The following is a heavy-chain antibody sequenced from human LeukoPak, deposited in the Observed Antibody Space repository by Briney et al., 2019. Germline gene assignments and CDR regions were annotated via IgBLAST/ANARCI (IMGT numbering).Heavy chain of an antibody. V-gene: IGHV4-39*01. Sequence: PSETLSLTCTVSGGSISSSSYCWGWIRQPPGKGLEWIGSIYYSGSTYYNPSLKSRVTISVDTSKNQFSLKLGSVTAADTAVYYCARLYSSSWSYYYYYYYMDVWGKGTTVTISS. CDR3: ARLYSSSWSYYYYYYYMDV. CDR2: IYYSGST. J-gene: IGHJ6*03. D-gene: IGHD6-13*01. CDR1: GGSISSSSYC.